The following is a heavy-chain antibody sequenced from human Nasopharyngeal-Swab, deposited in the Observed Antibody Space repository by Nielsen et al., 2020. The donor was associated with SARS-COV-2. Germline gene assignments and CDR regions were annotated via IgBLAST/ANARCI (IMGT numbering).Heavy chain of an antibody. CDR3: ARGLSGVVPAPILGLGPYYYFYYMDV. V-gene: IGHV4-34*01. J-gene: IGHJ6*03. Sequence: GSLRLSCAVSGGSFSANYWGWIRQPQGKGLEWIGEINHSGSTNYNPSLKSRVTISVDTSKSQFSLKLTSVTAADTSVYYCARGLSGVVPAPILGLGPYYYFYYMDVWGKGTAVTVSS. CDR2: INHSGST. D-gene: IGHD2-2*01. CDR1: GGSFSANY.